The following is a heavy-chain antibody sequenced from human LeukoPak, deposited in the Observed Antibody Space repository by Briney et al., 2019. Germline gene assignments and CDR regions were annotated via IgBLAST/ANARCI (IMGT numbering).Heavy chain of an antibody. V-gene: IGHV4-59*01. D-gene: IGHD6-19*01. Sequence: SETLSLTCTVSGGSISSYYWSWIRQPPGKGLEWIGYIYYSGSTNYNPSLKSRVTISVDTSKNQFSLKLSSVTAADTAVYYCARSSDIAVAGTVYFQHWGQGTLVTVS. CDR1: GGSISSYY. CDR2: IYYSGST. CDR3: ARSSDIAVAGTVYFQH. J-gene: IGHJ1*01.